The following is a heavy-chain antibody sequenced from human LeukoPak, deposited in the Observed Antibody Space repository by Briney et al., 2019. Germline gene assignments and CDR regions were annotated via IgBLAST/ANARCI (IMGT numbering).Heavy chain of an antibody. V-gene: IGHV1-24*01. CDR2: FDPEDGET. Sequence: ASVKVSCQVSGYTLTELSMHWVRQTPGKGLEWMGGFDPEDGETIYAQKFQGRVTMTEDTSTDTAYMELSSLRSEDTAVYYCATDPLSGSAVDYWGQGTLVTVSS. D-gene: IGHD1-26*01. J-gene: IGHJ4*02. CDR3: ATDPLSGSAVDY. CDR1: GYTLTELS.